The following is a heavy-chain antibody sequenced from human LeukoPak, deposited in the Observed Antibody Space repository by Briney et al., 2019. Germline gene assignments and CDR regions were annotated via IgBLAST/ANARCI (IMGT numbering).Heavy chain of an antibody. CDR3: ARWYSSGWYSDY. CDR2: VSGTSEYI. V-gene: IGHV3-21*06. J-gene: IGHJ4*02. CDR1: GFSFSTYS. Sequence: GGSLRLSCAASGFSFSTYSMIWVRQAPGKGLEWVSSVSGTSEYIYYADSVRGRFTISRDNAKNTVYLQMNSLRAEDTAVYYCARWYSSGWYSDYWGQGTLVTVSS. D-gene: IGHD6-19*01.